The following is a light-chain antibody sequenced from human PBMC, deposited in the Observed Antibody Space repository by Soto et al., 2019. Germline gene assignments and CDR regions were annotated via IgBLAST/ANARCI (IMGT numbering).Light chain of an antibody. CDR1: QSVSNN. J-gene: IGKJ5*01. CDR3: QQHNNWPPIT. CDR2: GSS. V-gene: IGKV3-15*01. Sequence: EIVLTQSPGTLSVSPGERVTLSCRASQSVSNNLVWYQQKPGQAPRLLMYGSSIRATGIPARFSGSGSGTEFTLTISSLQSEDFAVYYCQQHNNWPPITFGQGTRLEIK.